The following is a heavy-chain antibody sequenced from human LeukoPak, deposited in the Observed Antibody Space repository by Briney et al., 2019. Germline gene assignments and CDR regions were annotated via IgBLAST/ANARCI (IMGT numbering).Heavy chain of an antibody. CDR1: GFTLSNSW. D-gene: IGHD7-27*01. Sequence: GGSLRLSCAASGFTLSNSWMFWVRQAPGKGLVWVSDINNDGSRTSYADSVKGRFTISRDGAKNTLFLQMNSLRAEGTAVYYCARGGLPGGFDYWGQGTLVTVSS. CDR2: INNDGSRT. CDR3: ARGGLPGGFDY. J-gene: IGHJ4*02. V-gene: IGHV3-74*01.